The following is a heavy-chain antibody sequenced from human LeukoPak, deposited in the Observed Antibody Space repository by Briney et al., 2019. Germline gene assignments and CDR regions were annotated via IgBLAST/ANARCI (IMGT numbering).Heavy chain of an antibody. V-gene: IGHV3-48*03. D-gene: IGHD2-2*01. CDR2: ISSSGSTI. CDR3: AGEGYCSSTSCPTGFDY. Sequence: PGGSLRLSCAASGFTFSSYEMHWVRQAPGKGLEWVSYISSSGSTIYYADSVKGRFTISRDNAKNSLYLQMNSLRAEDTAGYYCAGEGYCSSTSCPTGFDYWGQGTLVTVSS. CDR1: GFTFSSYE. J-gene: IGHJ4*02.